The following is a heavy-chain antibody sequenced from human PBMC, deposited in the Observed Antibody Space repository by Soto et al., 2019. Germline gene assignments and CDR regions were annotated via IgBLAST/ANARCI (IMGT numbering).Heavy chain of an antibody. J-gene: IGHJ5*02. CDR1: GDSISSANNY. CDR2: LSYSGST. D-gene: IGHD5-12*01. CDR3: ARGRGYSYGLDP. Sequence: QVQLQESGPGLVKPSQTLSLTCTVSGDSISSANNYWSWIRQPPGEGLEGIGFLSYSGSTSYRTSLKSRLALSLDTSKNQFSLSLTSVTAADTAVYYCARGRGYSYGLDPWGQGTLVTVSS. V-gene: IGHV4-30-4*01.